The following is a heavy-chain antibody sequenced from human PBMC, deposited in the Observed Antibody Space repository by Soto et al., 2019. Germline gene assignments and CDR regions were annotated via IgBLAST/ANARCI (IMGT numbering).Heavy chain of an antibody. Sequence: PSQTLSRTCAISGDSVSSNSAAWNWIRQSPSRGLEWLGRTYYRSKWYNDYAVSVKSRITINPDTSKNQFSLQLNSVTPEDTAVYYCARGYSSSWVYYYYGMDVWGQGTTVTVSS. V-gene: IGHV6-1*01. D-gene: IGHD6-13*01. J-gene: IGHJ6*02. CDR1: GDSVSSNSAA. CDR3: ARGYSSSWVYYYYGMDV. CDR2: TYYRSKWYN.